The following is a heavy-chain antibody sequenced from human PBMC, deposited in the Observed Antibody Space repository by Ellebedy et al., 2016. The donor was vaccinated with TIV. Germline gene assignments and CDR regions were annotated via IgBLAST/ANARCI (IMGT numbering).Heavy chain of an antibody. D-gene: IGHD5-18*01. CDR1: GGSISSYY. Sequence: MPSETLSLTCTVSGGSISSYYWSWIRQPPGKGLEWIGYIHYSVNTNYNPSLKSRVTISLDTSKKQFSLTLKSVTAADTAVYFCARARIQPNWFDPWGQGTLVTVSS. V-gene: IGHV4-59*01. J-gene: IGHJ5*02. CDR3: ARARIQPNWFDP. CDR2: IHYSVNT.